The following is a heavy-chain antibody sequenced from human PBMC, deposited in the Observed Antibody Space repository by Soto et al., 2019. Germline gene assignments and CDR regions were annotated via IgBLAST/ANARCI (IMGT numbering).Heavy chain of an antibody. J-gene: IGHJ6*02. CDR3: AREMADYDYYYYYGMDV. Sequence: ASVKVSCKASGYTFTGYYMHWVRQAPGQGLEWMGWINPNSGGTNYAQKFQGRVTMTRDTSISTAYMELSRLRSDDTAVYYCAREMADYDYYYYYGMDVWGQGTTVTVSS. CDR1: GYTFTGYY. CDR2: INPNSGGT. D-gene: IGHD3-16*01. V-gene: IGHV1-2*02.